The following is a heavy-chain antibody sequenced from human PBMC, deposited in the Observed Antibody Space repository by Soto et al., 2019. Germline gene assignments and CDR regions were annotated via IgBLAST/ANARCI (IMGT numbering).Heavy chain of an antibody. Sequence: SETLSLTCTVSGGSVMSGDYYWIWIRQPPGKGLEWIGHIYYTGTTYYSPSLKSRVTISLDTSKNQISLKLSSVTAADTAVYYCARDLKMVTTSYYHYFLDVWGQGATVTVSS. CDR1: GGSVMSGDYY. CDR3: ARDLKMVTTSYYHYFLDV. V-gene: IGHV4-30-4*01. J-gene: IGHJ6*02. D-gene: IGHD4-17*01. CDR2: IYYTGTT.